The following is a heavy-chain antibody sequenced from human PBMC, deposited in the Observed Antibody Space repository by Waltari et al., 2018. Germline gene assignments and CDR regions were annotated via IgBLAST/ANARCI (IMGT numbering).Heavy chain of an antibody. CDR3: ARGPHLWVYFQH. CDR1: GFTVSSNY. D-gene: IGHD3-10*01. J-gene: IGHJ1*01. Sequence: EVQLVESGGGLVQPGGSLRLSCAASGFTVSSNYMSWVRQAPGKGLAWVSVIYSGGSTYYADSVKGRFTISRDNSKNTLYLQMNSLRAEDTAVYYCARGPHLWVYFQHWGQGTLVTVSS. CDR2: IYSGGST. V-gene: IGHV3-66*02.